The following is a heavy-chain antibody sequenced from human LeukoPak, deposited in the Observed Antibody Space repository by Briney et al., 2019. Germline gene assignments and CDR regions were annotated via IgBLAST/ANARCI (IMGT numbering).Heavy chain of an antibody. D-gene: IGHD5-24*01. CDR1: GYXFSSYW. Sequence: GDSLKISCKGSGYXFSSYWIGWVRQMPGKGLEWVGRIYVGDSHTRYGTSFQGLVTISANKSVNTAYLQWSSLKTSDTAMYYCARVGDGYNPAYWGQGTLVTVSS. J-gene: IGHJ4*02. CDR3: ARVGDGYNPAY. V-gene: IGHV5-51*01. CDR2: IYVGDSHT.